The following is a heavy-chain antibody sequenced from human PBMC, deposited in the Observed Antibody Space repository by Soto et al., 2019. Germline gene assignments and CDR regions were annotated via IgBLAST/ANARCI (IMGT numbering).Heavy chain of an antibody. D-gene: IGHD2-2*02. J-gene: IGHJ6*02. CDR2: ISYDGSNK. V-gene: IGHV3-30-3*01. Sequence: QVQLVESGGGVVQPGRSLRLSCAASGFTFSSYAMHWVRQAPGKGLEWVAVISYDGSNKYYADSVKGRFTISRDNSKNTLYLQMNSLRAEDTAVYYCARDLGYCSSTSCYSPDYYYYGMDVWGQGTTVTVSS. CDR3: ARDLGYCSSTSCYSPDYYYYGMDV. CDR1: GFTFSSYA.